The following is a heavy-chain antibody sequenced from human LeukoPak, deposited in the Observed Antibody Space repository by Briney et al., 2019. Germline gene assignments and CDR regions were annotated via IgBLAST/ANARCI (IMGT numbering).Heavy chain of an antibody. CDR2: INPNSGGT. J-gene: IGHJ5*02. D-gene: IGHD5-12*01. CDR3: ARESGYSGYDGWFDP. CDR1: GYTFTGYY. Sequence: ASVKVSCKASGYTFTGYYMHWVRQAPGQGLEWMGRINPNSGGTNYAQKFQGRVTMTRDTSISTAYMEPSRLRSDDTAVYYCARESGYSGYDGWFDPWGQGTLVTVSS. V-gene: IGHV1-2*06.